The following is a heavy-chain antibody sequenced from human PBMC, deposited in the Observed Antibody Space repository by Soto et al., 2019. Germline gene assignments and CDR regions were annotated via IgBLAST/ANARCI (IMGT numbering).Heavy chain of an antibody. CDR2: IIPIFGTA. D-gene: IGHD1-26*01. J-gene: IGHJ5*01. Sequence: SVKVSCKASGDTFSSYAISWVRQAPGQGLEWMGGIIPIFGTANYAQKFQGRVTITADESTSTAYMELSSLRSEDTAVYYCARVFPGAYWLDSWGQGTLVTVSS. CDR1: GDTFSSYA. CDR3: ARVFPGAYWLDS. V-gene: IGHV1-69*13.